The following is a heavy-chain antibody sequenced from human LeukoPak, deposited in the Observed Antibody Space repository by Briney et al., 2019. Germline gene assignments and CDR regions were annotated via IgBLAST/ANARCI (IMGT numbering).Heavy chain of an antibody. Sequence: GESLKISCKGSGYRFTSYWISWVRQMPGKGLEWMGRIDPSDSYTNYSPSFQGHLTISADKSISTAYLQWSSLKASDTAMYYCARQFRDSSGYYSYYFDYWGQGTLVTVSS. V-gene: IGHV5-10-1*01. CDR1: GYRFTSYW. D-gene: IGHD3-22*01. CDR2: IDPSDSYT. CDR3: ARQFRDSSGYYSYYFDY. J-gene: IGHJ4*02.